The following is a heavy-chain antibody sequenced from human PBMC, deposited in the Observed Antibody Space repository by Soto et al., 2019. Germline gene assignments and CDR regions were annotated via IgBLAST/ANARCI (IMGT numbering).Heavy chain of an antibody. D-gene: IGHD1-26*01. Sequence: SETLSLTCTVSGGSISSYYWSWIRQPPGKGLEWIGSIYYSGSTNYNPSLKSRVTISVDTSKNQFSLKLSSVTAADTAVYYCAITHYYLFICWGQGTLVTVSS. V-gene: IGHV4-59*08. J-gene: IGHJ4*02. CDR2: IYYSGST. CDR3: AITHYYLFIC. CDR1: GGSISSYY.